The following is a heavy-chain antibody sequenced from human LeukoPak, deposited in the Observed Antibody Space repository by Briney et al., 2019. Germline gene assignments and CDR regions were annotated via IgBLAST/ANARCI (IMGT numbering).Heavy chain of an antibody. CDR2: ISAYNGNT. D-gene: IGHD1-1*01. V-gene: IGHV1-18*01. CDR1: GYTFASYG. J-gene: IGHJ6*02. CDR3: ARDGTEDVRRSSQFYVKYNYNGMDV. Sequence: ASVKVSRKASGYTFASYGISWVRQAPGQGLEWIGWISAYNGNTNYAQKFQDRDTLTTETSATTVYMELTSLRSDDTAIYYCARDGTEDVRRSSQFYVKYNYNGMDVWGQGTMVTVSS.